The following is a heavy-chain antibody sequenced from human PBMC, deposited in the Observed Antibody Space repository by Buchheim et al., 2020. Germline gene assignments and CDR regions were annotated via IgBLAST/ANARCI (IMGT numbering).Heavy chain of an antibody. J-gene: IGHJ5*02. CDR2: MNPNSGNT. Sequence: QVQLVQSGAEVKKPGASVKVSCKASGYTFTSYDINWVRQATGQGLEWMGWMNPNSGNTGYAQKFPGRVTMTRNASISTPYMELSSLRSEDTAVYYCARGPFHYYDSSGLYNWFDPWGQGTL. CDR3: ARGPFHYYDSSGLYNWFDP. D-gene: IGHD3-22*01. CDR1: GYTFTSYD. V-gene: IGHV1-8*01.